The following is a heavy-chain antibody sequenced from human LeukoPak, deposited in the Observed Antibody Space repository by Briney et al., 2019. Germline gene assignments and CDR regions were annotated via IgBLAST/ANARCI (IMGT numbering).Heavy chain of an antibody. CDR1: GFIFSDAW. J-gene: IGHJ4*02. Sequence: QTGGSLRLSCAASGFIFSDAWMNWVRQPPGKGLEWVASFDGNADGTYYADSVKGRCTISRDNSKNTLYLQMNSLRAEDTAIYYCAKPRIIGLGWAQFDYWGQGSLVTVSS. V-gene: IGHV3-23*01. CDR3: AKPRIIGLGWAQFDY. CDR2: FDGNADGT. D-gene: IGHD2-15*01.